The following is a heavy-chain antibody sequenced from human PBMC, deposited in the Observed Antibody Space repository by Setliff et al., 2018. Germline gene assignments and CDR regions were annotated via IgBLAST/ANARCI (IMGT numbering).Heavy chain of an antibody. CDR1: NGSISSGNYF. V-gene: IGHV4-39*01. D-gene: IGHD3-3*01. CDR2: IFYTGST. CDR3: VRHIIIRSPTTSNAFDI. J-gene: IGHJ3*02. Sequence: SSETLSLTCTVSNGSISSGNYFWGWIRQPPGKGLEWMGSIFYTGSTYYSPSLKSRVTISIDTSKNQFSLKLNSVTAADTAVYYCVRHIIIRSPTTSNAFDIWGQGTMVTVSS.